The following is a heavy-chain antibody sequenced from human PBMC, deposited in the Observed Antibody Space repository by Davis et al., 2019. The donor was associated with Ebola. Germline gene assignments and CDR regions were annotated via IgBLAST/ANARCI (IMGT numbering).Heavy chain of an antibody. J-gene: IGHJ6*02. CDR2: ISSSSSYI. CDR1: GFTFSSYS. V-gene: IGHV3-21*01. Sequence: GESLKISCAASGFTFSSYSMNWVRQAPGKGLEWVSSISSSSSYIYYADSVKGRFTISRDNAKNSLYLQMNSLRAEDTAVYYCARDLRLDYDRPGMDVWGQGTTVTVSS. CDR3: ARDLRLDYDRPGMDV. D-gene: IGHD3-22*01.